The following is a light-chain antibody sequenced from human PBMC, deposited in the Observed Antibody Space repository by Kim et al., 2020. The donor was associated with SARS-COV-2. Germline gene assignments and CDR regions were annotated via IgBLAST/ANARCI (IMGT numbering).Light chain of an antibody. Sequence: DIQMTQSPSSLSASVGDRVTITCRASQDISNYLAWFQHKPGKAPKILIYAASALHSDVPSRFSGSGSGTDFTLTISNLQPEDVATFYCQTYISAPWTFGQGTKVEIK. CDR3: QTYISAPWT. V-gene: IGKV1-27*01. CDR1: QDISNY. CDR2: AAS. J-gene: IGKJ1*01.